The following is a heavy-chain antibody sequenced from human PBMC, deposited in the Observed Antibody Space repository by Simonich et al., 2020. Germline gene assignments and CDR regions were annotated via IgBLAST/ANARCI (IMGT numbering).Heavy chain of an antibody. V-gene: IGHV4-59*08. Sequence: QVQLQESGPGLVKPSETLSLTCTVSGGSISSYYGSWIRQPPGKGLEWIGYIYYSGSTNYNPSLKSRVTISVDTSKNQFSLKLSSVTAADTVVYYCARHDRWLQFYFDYWGQGTLVTVSS. CDR2: IYYSGST. CDR3: ARHDRWLQFYFDY. D-gene: IGHD5-12*01. CDR1: GGSISSYY. J-gene: IGHJ4*02.